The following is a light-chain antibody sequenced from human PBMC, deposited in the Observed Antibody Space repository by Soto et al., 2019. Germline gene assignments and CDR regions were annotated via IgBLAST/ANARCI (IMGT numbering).Light chain of an antibody. J-gene: IGKJ1*01. CDR2: HAA. V-gene: IGKV3D-15*01. Sequence: EIVMTQSPATLSVSPGYRLTLPCRASQSVNFKLAWYQQKPGQAPRILIYHAATTANGIPARFSGSGSGTEFTLTISSLKSEDFALYYCQQYNEWPTFGQGTKVDIK. CDR1: QSVNFK. CDR3: QQYNEWPT.